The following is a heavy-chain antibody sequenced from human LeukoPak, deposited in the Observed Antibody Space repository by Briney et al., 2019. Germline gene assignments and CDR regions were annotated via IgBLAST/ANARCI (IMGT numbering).Heavy chain of an antibody. CDR2: ISGSGGST. D-gene: IGHD3-10*01. J-gene: IGHJ4*02. CDR1: GFTFSSYA. V-gene: IGHV3-23*01. CDR3: AKTHTLWFGELFPYFDY. Sequence: GGSLRLSCAASGFTFSSYAMSWVRQAPGKGLEWVSAISGSGGSTYYADSVKGWFTISRDNSKNTLYLQMNSLRAEDTAVYYCAKTHTLWFGELFPYFDYWGQGTLVTVSS.